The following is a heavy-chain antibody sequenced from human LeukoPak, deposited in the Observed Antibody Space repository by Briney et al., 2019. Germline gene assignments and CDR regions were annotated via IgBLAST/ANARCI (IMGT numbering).Heavy chain of an antibody. Sequence: SETLSLTCAVYGGSFSGYYWSWIRQPPGKGLEWIGEINHSGSTNYNPSLKSRVTISVDTSKNQFSLKLSSVTAADTAVYYCARASRGELSSAYFDYWGQGILVTVSS. CDR1: GGSFSGYY. CDR2: INHSGST. D-gene: IGHD3-16*02. J-gene: IGHJ4*02. V-gene: IGHV4-34*01. CDR3: ARASRGELSSAYFDY.